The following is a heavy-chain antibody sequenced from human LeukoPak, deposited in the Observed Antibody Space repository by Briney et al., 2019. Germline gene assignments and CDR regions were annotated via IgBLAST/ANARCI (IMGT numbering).Heavy chain of an antibody. CDR2: ISGSGGST. D-gene: IGHD6-19*01. V-gene: IGHV3-23*01. CDR3: AKAATHSSGWYGEDY. CDR1: GFTFSSYA. J-gene: IGHJ4*02. Sequence: GGSLRLSCAASGFTFSSYAMSWVRQAPGRGLEWVSAISGSGGSTYYADSVKGRFTISRDNSKNTLYLQMNSLRAEDTAVYYCAKAATHSSGWYGEDYWGQGTLVTVSS.